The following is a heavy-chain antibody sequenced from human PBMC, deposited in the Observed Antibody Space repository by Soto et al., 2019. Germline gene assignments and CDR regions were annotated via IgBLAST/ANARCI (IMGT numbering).Heavy chain of an antibody. D-gene: IGHD1-1*01. CDR3: ARHRNWKVDY. J-gene: IGHJ4*02. CDR2: VYYSGST. Sequence: NPSETLSLTCTVSGGSISSYYWSWIRQPPGKGLEWIGYVYYSGSTYYNPSLKSRVAVSVDTSKNQFSLKVTSVTAADTAVYYCARHRNWKVDYWGQGTLVTVSS. CDR1: GGSISSYY. V-gene: IGHV4-59*08.